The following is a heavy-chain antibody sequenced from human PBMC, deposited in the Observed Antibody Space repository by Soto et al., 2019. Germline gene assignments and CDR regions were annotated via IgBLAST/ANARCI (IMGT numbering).Heavy chain of an antibody. J-gene: IGHJ4*02. D-gene: IGHD2-15*01. CDR2: SDGSST. V-gene: IGHV3-74*01. Sequence: GGSLRLSFAAGGFAVIGDGRHLVRQAPGKGLVWVSRSDGSSTSYADSVKGRFTISRDNAKNTLYLQMNSLRAEDTAVYYCVRTSLVVAAATREDYWGQGTLVTVSS. CDR1: GFAVIGDG. CDR3: VRTSLVVAAATREDY.